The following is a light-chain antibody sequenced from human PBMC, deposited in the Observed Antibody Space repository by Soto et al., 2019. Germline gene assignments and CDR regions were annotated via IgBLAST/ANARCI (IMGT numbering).Light chain of an antibody. V-gene: IGKV3-15*01. J-gene: IGKJ1*01. Sequence: EIVMTQSPATLSVSPGERATLSCRASKSVSSNLAWYQQKPGQAPRLLIYGSSTRATGIPARFSGSGSGTEFTLTISGLQSEDFAVYYCQQYNTWLPWTFGQGTKVEIK. CDR2: GSS. CDR3: QQYNTWLPWT. CDR1: KSVSSN.